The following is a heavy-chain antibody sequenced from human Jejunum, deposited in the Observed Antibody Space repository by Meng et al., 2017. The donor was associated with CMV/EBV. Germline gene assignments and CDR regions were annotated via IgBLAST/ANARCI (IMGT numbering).Heavy chain of an antibody. Sequence: FMTWVRQAPGKGLEYVSFIRSDDSTNYAKSVQGRFTISRDNSKNTVFLLMNSLRAEDTAVYYCARAMRTGYCSATNCRGHFFDYWGQGTPVTVSS. D-gene: IGHD2-15*01. CDR2: IRSDDST. CDR1: F. V-gene: IGHV3-53*01. J-gene: IGHJ4*02. CDR3: ARAMRTGYCSATNCRGHFFDY.